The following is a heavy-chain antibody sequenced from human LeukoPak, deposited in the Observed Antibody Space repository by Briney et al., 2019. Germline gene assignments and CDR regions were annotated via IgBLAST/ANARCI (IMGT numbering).Heavy chain of an antibody. CDR3: AKLLWFGAPQTDDAFDI. CDR1: GFTFSSYG. V-gene: IGHV3-30*02. D-gene: IGHD3-10*01. CDR2: IRYDGSNK. J-gene: IGHJ3*02. Sequence: GGSLRLSCAASGFTFSSYGMHWVRQAPGKGLEWVAFIRYDGSNKYYADSVKGRFTISRDNSKNTLYLQMNSLRAEDTAVYYCAKLLWFGAPQTDDAFDIWGQGTMVAVSP.